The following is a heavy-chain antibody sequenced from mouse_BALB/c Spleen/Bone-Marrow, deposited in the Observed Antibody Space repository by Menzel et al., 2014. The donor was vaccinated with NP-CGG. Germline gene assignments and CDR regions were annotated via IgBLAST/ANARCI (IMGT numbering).Heavy chain of an antibody. D-gene: IGHD1-2*01. CDR3: ARKDYGYNYVMDY. Sequence: EVLVVESGPELVKPGASVKISCKTSGYTFTEYTMHWVKQSHGKSLEWIGGINPNNGGTSYNQKFKGKATLTVDKSSSTAYMELRSLTSEDSAVYYCARKDYGYNYVMDYWGQGTSVTVSS. V-gene: IGHV1-18*01. CDR1: GYTFTEYT. CDR2: INPNNGGT. J-gene: IGHJ4*01.